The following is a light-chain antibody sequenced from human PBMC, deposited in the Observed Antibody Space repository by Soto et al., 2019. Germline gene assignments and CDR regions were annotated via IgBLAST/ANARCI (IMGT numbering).Light chain of an antibody. J-gene: IGKJ1*01. Sequence: DIPMTQSPSSLSASVGDRVTITCRASQGIRNYLAWYQQKPGKVPQLLIYSASTLRSGVPSRFSGSRSGTDFTLNISSLQPEDVATYYCQKYNSVPLTFGQGTKVEIK. CDR2: SAS. CDR1: QGIRNY. CDR3: QKYNSVPLT. V-gene: IGKV1-27*01.